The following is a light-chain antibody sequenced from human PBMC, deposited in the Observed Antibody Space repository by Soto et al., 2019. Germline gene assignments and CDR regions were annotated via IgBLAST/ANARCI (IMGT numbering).Light chain of an antibody. CDR1: QSISSW. V-gene: IGKV1-5*03. Sequence: DIQMTQSPSTLSASVGDRVTITCRASQSISSWLAWYQQKPGKAPKLLIYKASSLESGVPSRFSGSGSGTEFTLTISSLQSEDFAVYYCQQYNNWRKFGQGTK. J-gene: IGKJ1*01. CDR2: KAS. CDR3: QQYNNWRK.